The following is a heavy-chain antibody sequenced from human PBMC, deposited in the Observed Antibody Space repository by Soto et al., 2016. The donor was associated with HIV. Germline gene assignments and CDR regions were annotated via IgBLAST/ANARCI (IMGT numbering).Heavy chain of an antibody. V-gene: IGHV1-2*02. Sequence: QVQLVQSGAEVKKPGASVKVSCKASGYTFTGYYMHWVRQAPGQGLEWMGRINPNSGGTNYAQKFQGRVTMTTDTSTSTAYMELRSLISDDTAVYYCARGWGSGYYSAFDIWGQGTMVTVSS. J-gene: IGHJ3*02. CDR3: ARGWGSGYYSAFDI. CDR1: GYTFTGYY. CDR2: INPNSGGT. D-gene: IGHD3-22*01.